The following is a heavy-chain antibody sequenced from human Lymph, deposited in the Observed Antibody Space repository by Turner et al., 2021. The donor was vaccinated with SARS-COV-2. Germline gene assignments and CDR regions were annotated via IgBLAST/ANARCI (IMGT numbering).Heavy chain of an antibody. D-gene: IGHD6-13*01. J-gene: IGHJ2*01. CDR2: SYYSGST. V-gene: IGHV4-31*03. CDR3: ARVRSAAGFWCFDL. Sequence: QVQLQESGPGLVKPSQTLSLTCTVSGGSISSGGYYWSWIRQHPGKGLEWIGYSYYSGSTYYNPSLKSRVTISVDTSKNQFSLKLSSVTAADTAVYYCARVRSAAGFWCFDLWGRGTLVTVSS. CDR1: GGSISSGGYY.